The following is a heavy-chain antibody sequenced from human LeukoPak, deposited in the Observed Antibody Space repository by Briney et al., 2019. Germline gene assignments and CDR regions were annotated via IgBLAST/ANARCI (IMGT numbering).Heavy chain of an antibody. Sequence: GGSLRPSCAALGFTFSGYAMSWVGQAPGKGLEGGPVISGSGVSTYYADSVKGRFTISRDNSKNTLYLQMNSLRAEDTAVYYCAKDCRITMVRGVISTDAFDIWGQGTMVTVSS. CDR2: ISGSGVST. D-gene: IGHD3-10*01. V-gene: IGHV3-23*01. CDR1: GFTFSGYA. CDR3: AKDCRITMVRGVISTDAFDI. J-gene: IGHJ3*02.